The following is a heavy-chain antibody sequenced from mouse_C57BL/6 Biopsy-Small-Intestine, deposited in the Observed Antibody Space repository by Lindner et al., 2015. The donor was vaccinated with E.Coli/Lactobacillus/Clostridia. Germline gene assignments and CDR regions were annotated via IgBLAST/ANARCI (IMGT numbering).Heavy chain of an antibody. J-gene: IGHJ4*01. D-gene: IGHD2-1*01. CDR3: ARVSARSGWWDWVYYHFGMDV. CDR2: ISGYNGDT. CDR1: SYSFTTYG. Sequence: SVKVSCKASSYSFTTYGISWVRQAPGQGLEWMGWISGYNGDTNYAQKFQGRVTMTTDTSTSTAYLEVRSLRSDDTAVYYCARVSARSGWWDWVYYHFGMDVWGQGTTVTVSS. V-gene: IGHV1-79*01.